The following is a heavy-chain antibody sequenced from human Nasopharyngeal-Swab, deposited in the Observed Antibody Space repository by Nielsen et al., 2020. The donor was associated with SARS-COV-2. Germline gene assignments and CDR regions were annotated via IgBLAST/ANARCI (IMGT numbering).Heavy chain of an antibody. CDR3: AKGGAFGEVGY. D-gene: IGHD3-10*01. J-gene: IGHJ4*02. CDR1: PFTFSTYT. Sequence: GESPKISRAAPPFTFSTYTMSWVRQAPGKGLEWLSYIYNGGRRTFHADSVKGRFTISRNNSKNTLYLQMSSLRTEDTAVYYCAKGGAFGEVGYWGQGTLVTVSS. CDR2: IYNGGRRT. V-gene: IGHV3-23*03.